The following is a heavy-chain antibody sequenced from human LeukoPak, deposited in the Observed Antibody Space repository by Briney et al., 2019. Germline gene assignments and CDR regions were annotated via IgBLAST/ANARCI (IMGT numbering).Heavy chain of an antibody. Sequence: ASVKVSCKASGGTFSSYAISWARHAPGQGLEWMGGIIPIFGTANYAQKFQGRVTITTDESTSTAYMELSSLRSEDTAVYYCARVRSSGWTDAFDIWGQGTMVTVSS. D-gene: IGHD6-19*01. V-gene: IGHV1-69*05. CDR2: IIPIFGTA. CDR1: GGTFSSYA. CDR3: ARVRSSGWTDAFDI. J-gene: IGHJ3*02.